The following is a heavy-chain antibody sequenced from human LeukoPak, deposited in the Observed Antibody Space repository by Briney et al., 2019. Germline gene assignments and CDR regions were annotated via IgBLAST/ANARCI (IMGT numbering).Heavy chain of an antibody. J-gene: IGHJ4*02. Sequence: ASVKVSCKASGYTFTGYYMHWVRQAPGQGLEWMGWINPNSGGTNYAQKFQGRVTMTRDTSISTAYMELSRLRSDDTAVYYCARVRTGVSHADYWGQGTLVTVSS. CDR2: INPNSGGT. CDR1: GYTFTGYY. CDR3: ARVRTGVSHADY. V-gene: IGHV1-2*02. D-gene: IGHD3/OR15-3a*01.